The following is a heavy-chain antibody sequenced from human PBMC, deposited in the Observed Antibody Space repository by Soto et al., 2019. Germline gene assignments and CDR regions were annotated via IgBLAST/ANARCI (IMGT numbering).Heavy chain of an antibody. CDR3: ARHFTYFPFDF. V-gene: IGHV4-39*01. J-gene: IGHJ4*02. D-gene: IGHD2-8*01. CDR1: GGSIGTNDHY. Sequence: PSETVSLTCTVSGGSIGTNDHYWGWIRRPPGKGLEWIASISYSGNTYYAPSLKSRVTISADTSKNQFSLKLSSVTAADTAIYYCARHFTYFPFDFWGQGIPVTGSS. CDR2: ISYSGNT.